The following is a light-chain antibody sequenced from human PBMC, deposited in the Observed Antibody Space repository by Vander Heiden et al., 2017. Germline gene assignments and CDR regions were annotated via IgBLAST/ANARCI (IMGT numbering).Light chain of an antibody. J-gene: IGKJ5*01. V-gene: IGKV1-39*01. CDR3: QQSYSDSIN. CDR2: GAS. Sequence: DIQLTQSPSSLSASLGDRVTLTCRASQGIRTYLNWYQQTPGKPPKVLIYGASSLPSGVQSRFSASGSGTHFTLTITDLQPEDFATYYCQQSYSDSINVGRGTRL. CDR1: QGIRTY.